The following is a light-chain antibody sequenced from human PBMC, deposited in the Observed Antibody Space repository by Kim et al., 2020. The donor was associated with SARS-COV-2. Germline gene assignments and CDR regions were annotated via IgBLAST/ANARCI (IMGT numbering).Light chain of an antibody. Sequence: EIVLTQSPATLSLSLGERATLSCRASQSVSNYLGWYQQKPGQAPRLLIYDASNRATGIPARFSGSGSGTDFTLTISSLEPEDFAVYYCQQRTNGPITFGQGTRLEIK. J-gene: IGKJ5*01. CDR2: DAS. V-gene: IGKV3-11*01. CDR1: QSVSNY. CDR3: QQRTNGPIT.